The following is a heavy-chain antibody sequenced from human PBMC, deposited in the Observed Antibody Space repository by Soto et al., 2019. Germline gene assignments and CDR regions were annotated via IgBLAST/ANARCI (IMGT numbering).Heavy chain of an antibody. Sequence: GASVKVSCKASGGTFSSYAISWVRQAPGQGLEWMGGIIPIFGTANYAQKFQGRVTITADESTSTAYMELSSLRSEDTAVYYCARDINSRGYSPNRGKGPLVTVSS. CDR1: GGTFSSYA. D-gene: IGHD3-22*01. V-gene: IGHV1-69*13. J-gene: IGHJ4*02. CDR3: ARDINSRGYSPN. CDR2: IIPIFGTA.